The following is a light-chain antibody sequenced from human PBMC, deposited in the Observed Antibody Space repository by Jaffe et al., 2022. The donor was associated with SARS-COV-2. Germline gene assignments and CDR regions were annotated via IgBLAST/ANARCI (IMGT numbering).Light chain of an antibody. V-gene: IGLV1-44*01. J-gene: IGLJ2*01. CDR2: SNY. CDR3: AAWDDSLNGPI. CDR1: NSNIGSNT. Sequence: QSVLTQAPSASGTPGQRVVISCSGSNSNIGSNTVNWYQHLPGTAPKLLIHSNYQRPSGVPDRFSGSKSGTSASLAIRGLQSEDEGDYFCAAWDDSLNGPIFGGVTKLTVL.